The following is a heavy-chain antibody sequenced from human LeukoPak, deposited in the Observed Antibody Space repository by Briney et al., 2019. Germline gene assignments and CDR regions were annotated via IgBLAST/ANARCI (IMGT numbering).Heavy chain of an antibody. CDR2: ISYDGSNK. CDR3: ARGQRTSWYTNFDY. Sequence: GGSLRLSCAASGFTFSSYAMHWVRQAPGKGLEWVAVISYDGSNKYYADSVKGRFTISRDNSKNTLYLQMNSLRAEDTAVYYWARGQRTSWYTNFDYWGQGTLVTVSS. J-gene: IGHJ4*01. V-gene: IGHV3-30-3*01. CDR1: GFTFSSYA. D-gene: IGHD6-13*01.